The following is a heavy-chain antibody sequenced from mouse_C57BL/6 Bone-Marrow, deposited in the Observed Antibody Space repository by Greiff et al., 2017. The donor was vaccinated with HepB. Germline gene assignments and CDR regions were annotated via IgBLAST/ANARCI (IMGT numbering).Heavy chain of an antibody. J-gene: IGHJ3*01. Sequence: EVQLQQSGAELARPGASVKMSCKTSGYTFTSYWMHWVKQRPGQGLEWIGAIYPGNSDTSYNQKFKGKAKLTAVTSASTAYMELSSLTNEDSAVYYCTRLGDSRAWFAYWGQGTLVTVSA. CDR2: IYPGNSDT. CDR3: TRLGDSRAWFAY. CDR1: GYTFTSYW. V-gene: IGHV1-5*01. D-gene: IGHD1-1*01.